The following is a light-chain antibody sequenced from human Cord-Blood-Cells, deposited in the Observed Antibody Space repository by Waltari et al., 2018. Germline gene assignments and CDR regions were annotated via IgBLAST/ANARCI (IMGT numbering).Light chain of an antibody. CDR2: GAS. Sequence: EIVLTQSPGTVSLSPGERATLSCRASQSVSSSYLARYQQKPGQAPRLLIYGASSRATGIPDRFSGSGSGTDFTLTISRLEPEDFAVYYCQQYGSSPRTFGQGTKLEIK. CDR3: QQYGSSPRT. V-gene: IGKV3-20*01. CDR1: QSVSSSY. J-gene: IGKJ2*01.